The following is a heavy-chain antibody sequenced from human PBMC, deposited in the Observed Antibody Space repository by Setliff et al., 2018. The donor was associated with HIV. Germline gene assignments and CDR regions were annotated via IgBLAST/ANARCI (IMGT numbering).Heavy chain of an antibody. V-gene: IGHV3-48*01. D-gene: IGHD1-26*01. CDR3: ERDKWASGFDF. CDR2: ISMSSHTSV. J-gene: IGHJ4*01. Sequence: PGGSLRLSCTASGFTFGDYAMSWVRQAPGKGLEWVSYISMSSHTSVIYSDSVKGRFTISRDNARNSFYLQMNSLRVDDTAVYFCERDKWASGFDFWGHGTLVTVSS. CDR1: GFTFGDYA.